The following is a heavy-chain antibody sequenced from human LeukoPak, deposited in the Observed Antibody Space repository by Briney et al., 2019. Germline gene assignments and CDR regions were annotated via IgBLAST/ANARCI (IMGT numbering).Heavy chain of an antibody. CDR1: GFTFSNAW. V-gene: IGHV3-15*01. CDR2: IKSKTDGGTT. CDR3: TARARGYSYGETTFDY. J-gene: IGHJ4*02. Sequence: PGGSLRLSCAASGFTFSNAWMSWVRQAPGEGLEWVGRIKSKTDGGTTGYAAPVKGRFTISRDDSKNTLYLQMNSLKTEDTAVYYRTARARGYSYGETTFDYWGQGTLVTVSS. D-gene: IGHD5-18*01.